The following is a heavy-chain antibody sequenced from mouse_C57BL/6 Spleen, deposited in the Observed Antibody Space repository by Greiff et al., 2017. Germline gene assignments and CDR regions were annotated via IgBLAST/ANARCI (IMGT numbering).Heavy chain of an antibody. Sequence: QVQLQQPGAELVKPGASVKLSCKASGYTFTSYWMHWVKQRPGQGLEWIGMIHPNSGSTNYNEKFKSKATLTVDTSSSTAYMQLSSLTSEDSAVYYCARYPSEDWYFDDWGTGTTVTVSS. CDR1: GYTFTSYW. V-gene: IGHV1-64*01. CDR3: ARYPSEDWYFDD. D-gene: IGHD2-10*02. J-gene: IGHJ1*03. CDR2: IHPNSGST.